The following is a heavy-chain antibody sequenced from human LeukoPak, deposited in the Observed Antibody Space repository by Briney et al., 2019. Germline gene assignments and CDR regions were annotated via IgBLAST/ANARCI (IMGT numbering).Heavy chain of an antibody. Sequence: GGSLRLSCAASGFTFSSYWMSWVRQAPGKELEWVANIKQDGSEKYYVDSVKGRFTISRDNAKNSLYLQMNSLRAEDTAVYYCARADTAMVRIKDEYFQHWGQGTLVTVSS. CDR3: ARADTAMVRIKDEYFQH. V-gene: IGHV3-7*03. CDR1: GFTFSSYW. D-gene: IGHD5-18*01. J-gene: IGHJ1*01. CDR2: IKQDGSEK.